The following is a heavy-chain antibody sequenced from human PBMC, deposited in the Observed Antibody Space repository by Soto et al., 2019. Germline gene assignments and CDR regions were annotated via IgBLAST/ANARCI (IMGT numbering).Heavy chain of an antibody. CDR2: ISGSGGTT. CDR1: GFSFSNYA. D-gene: IGHD3-10*01. V-gene: IGHV3-23*01. CDR3: AKGRSGLHSFEY. Sequence: GGSLRLSCAASGFSFSNYAMNWVRQAPGKGLEWVSFISGSGGTTDYADSVRGRFRLSRDNSKSTVDLEMNSLRTEDTAVYFCAKGRSGLHSFEYWGQGVMVTVSS. J-gene: IGHJ4*02.